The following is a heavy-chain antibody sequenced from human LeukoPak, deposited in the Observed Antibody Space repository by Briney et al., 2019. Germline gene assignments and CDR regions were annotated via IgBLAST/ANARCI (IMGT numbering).Heavy chain of an antibody. CDR3: ARDLDPGGYDYAFDI. Sequence: GASVKVSCKASGYTFTSYGISWVRQAPGQGLEWMGGIIPIFGTANYAQKFQGRVTITADESTSTAYMELSSLRSEDTAVYYCARDLDPGGYDYAFDIWGQGTMVTVSS. D-gene: IGHD5-12*01. CDR2: IIPIFGTA. CDR1: GYTFTSYG. J-gene: IGHJ3*02. V-gene: IGHV1-69*13.